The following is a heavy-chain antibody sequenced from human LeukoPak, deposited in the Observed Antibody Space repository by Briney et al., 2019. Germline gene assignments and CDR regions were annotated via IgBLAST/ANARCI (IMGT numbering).Heavy chain of an antibody. CDR2: ISSSSRRI. CDR3: ATGLCGGSCYQIEL. Sequence: PGGSLRLSCAASGFNFSSYSLNWVRQAPGKGLEWVSYISSSSRRIYYADSVKGRFTISRDSAKNSLYLQMDSLRDEDTAIYYCATGLCGGSCYQIELWGQGTLVTVSS. V-gene: IGHV3-48*02. D-gene: IGHD2-15*01. CDR1: GFNFSSYS. J-gene: IGHJ4*02.